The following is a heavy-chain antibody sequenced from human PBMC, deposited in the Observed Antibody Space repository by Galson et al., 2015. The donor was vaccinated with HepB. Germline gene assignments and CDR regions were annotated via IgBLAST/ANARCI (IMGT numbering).Heavy chain of an antibody. D-gene: IGHD3-10*01. J-gene: IGHJ6*02. CDR3: ARDRGGSGIHLSYYYGMDV. CDR1: GFTFSSYN. V-gene: IGHV3-48*02. Sequence: SLRLSCAASGFTFSSYNMNWVRQAPGEGLEWVSYIDVSSSIIYYGDSVKGRFTISRDNAENSLYLQMNSLRDEDTAVYYCARDRGGSGIHLSYYYGMDVWGQGTTVTVSS. CDR2: IDVSSSII.